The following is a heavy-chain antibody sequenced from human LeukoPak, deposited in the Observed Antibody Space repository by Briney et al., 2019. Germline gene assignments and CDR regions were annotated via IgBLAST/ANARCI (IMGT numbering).Heavy chain of an antibody. D-gene: IGHD3-10*01. V-gene: IGHV4-59*01. CDR2: IYYSGST. Sequence: SETLSLTCSVSGGSISSYYWSWIRQPPGKGLEWIGYIYYSGSTNYNPSLKSRVTISVDTSKNQFSLRLSSVTAADTAVYYCARVFDSGSQAYFYYMDVWGKGTTVTISS. J-gene: IGHJ6*03. CDR1: GGSISSYY. CDR3: ARVFDSGSQAYFYYMDV.